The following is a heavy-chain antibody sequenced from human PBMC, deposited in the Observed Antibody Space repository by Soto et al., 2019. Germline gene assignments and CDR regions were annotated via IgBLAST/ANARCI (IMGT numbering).Heavy chain of an antibody. D-gene: IGHD3-3*01. CDR1: GFTFSSYS. J-gene: IGHJ4*02. V-gene: IGHV3-48*02. Sequence: EVQLVESGGGLVQPGGSLRLSCADSGFTFSSYSMNWVRQAPGKGLEWVSYISSSSNTIYYADSVKGRVTIFRDSAKNSRYLQMNRLRDEDTAVYYCARDTQDNFWSGYYRDYWGQGTLVTVSS. CDR3: ARDTQDNFWSGYYRDY. CDR2: ISSSSNTI.